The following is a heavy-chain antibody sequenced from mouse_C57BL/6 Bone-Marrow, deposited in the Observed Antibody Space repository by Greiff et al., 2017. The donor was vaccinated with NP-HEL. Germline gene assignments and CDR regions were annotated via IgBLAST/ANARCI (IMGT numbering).Heavy chain of an antibody. D-gene: IGHD1-1*01. CDR3: ARFDYYGSSYLAWFAY. CDR1: GYTFTSYG. Sequence: QVQLQQSGAELARPGASVKLSCKASGYTFTSYGISWVKQRTGQGLEWIGEIYPRSGNTHYNEKFKGKATLTADKSSSTAYMELRSLTSEDSAVYFCARFDYYGSSYLAWFAYWGQGTLVTVSA. J-gene: IGHJ3*01. CDR2: IYPRSGNT. V-gene: IGHV1-81*01.